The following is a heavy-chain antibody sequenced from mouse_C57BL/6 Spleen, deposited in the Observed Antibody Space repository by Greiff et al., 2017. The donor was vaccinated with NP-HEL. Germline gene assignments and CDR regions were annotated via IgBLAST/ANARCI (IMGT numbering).Heavy chain of an antibody. CDR2: INPGSGGT. D-gene: IGHD2-3*01. V-gene: IGHV1-54*01. J-gene: IGHJ3*01. CDR3: ARDGYYGFAY. Sequence: VHLVESGAELVRPGTSVKVSCKASGYAFTNYLIEWVKQRPGQGLEWIGAINPGSGGTNYNEKFKGKATLTADKSSSTAYMQLSSLTSEDSAVYFCARDGYYGFAYWGQGTLVTVSA. CDR1: GYAFTNYL.